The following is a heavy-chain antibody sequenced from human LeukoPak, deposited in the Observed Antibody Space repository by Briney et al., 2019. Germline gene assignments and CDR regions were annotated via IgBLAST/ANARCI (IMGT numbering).Heavy chain of an antibody. D-gene: IGHD6-19*01. J-gene: IGHJ4*02. CDR3: ARSEGRTGWSY. CDR1: GFSFSSYW. V-gene: IGHV3-7*01. CDR2: IKQEGSEK. Sequence: PGGSLRLSCVGSGFSFSSYWMSWVRQAPGKGLEWVANIKQEGSEKHYVDSVKGRFTISRDNAESSLYLQMNSLRAEDTAVYYCARSEGRTGWSYLGQGTLVTVSS.